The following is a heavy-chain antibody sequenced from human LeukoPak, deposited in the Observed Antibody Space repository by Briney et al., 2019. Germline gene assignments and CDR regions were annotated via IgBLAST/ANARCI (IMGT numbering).Heavy chain of an antibody. V-gene: IGHV1-69*05. CDR1: GGTFSSYA. CDR3: AKDRESSVWTEGYFDL. D-gene: IGHD6-19*01. Sequence: SVKVSCKASGGTFSSYAISWVRQAPGQGLEWMGGIIPIFGTANYAQKFQGRVTITTDESTSTAYMELSSLRSEDTAVYYCAKDRESSVWTEGYFDLWGRGTLVTVSS. CDR2: IIPIFGTA. J-gene: IGHJ2*01.